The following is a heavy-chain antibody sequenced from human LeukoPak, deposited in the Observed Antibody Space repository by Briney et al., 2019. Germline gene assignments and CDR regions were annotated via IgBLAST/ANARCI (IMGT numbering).Heavy chain of an antibody. D-gene: IGHD4-17*01. CDR2: IYYTGST. Sequence: SETLSLTCTVSGGSISSYYWSWILQPPGKGLEWIGYIYYTGSTNYNPSLKSRVTISVDTSKNQFSLKLRSVTAADTAVYYCARAPRATVTTFLDQWGQGTLVTVSS. CDR3: ARAPRATVTTFLDQ. V-gene: IGHV4-59*01. CDR1: GGSISSYY. J-gene: IGHJ4*02.